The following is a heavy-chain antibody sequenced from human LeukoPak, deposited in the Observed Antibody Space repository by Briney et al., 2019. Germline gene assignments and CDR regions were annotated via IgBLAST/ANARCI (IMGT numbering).Heavy chain of an antibody. CDR1: GGTFSSYA. Sequence: SVKVSCKASGGTFSSYAISWVRQAPGQGLEWMGRIIPILGIANYAQKFQGRVTITADKSTSTAYMELSSLRSEDTTVYYCASPGGATTFYGMDVWGQGTTVTVSS. D-gene: IGHD1-26*01. CDR2: IIPILGIA. J-gene: IGHJ6*02. CDR3: ASPGGATTFYGMDV. V-gene: IGHV1-69*04.